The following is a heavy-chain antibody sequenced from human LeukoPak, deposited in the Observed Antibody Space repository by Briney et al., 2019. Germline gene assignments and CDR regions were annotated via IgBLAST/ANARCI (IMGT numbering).Heavy chain of an antibody. CDR2: IYYSGNT. V-gene: IGHV4-31*03. D-gene: IGHD6-13*01. Sequence: SETLSLTCSVSGGSISSGGYSWSWIRQHPGKGLEWIGYIYYSGNTYYNPSLKSRLTISVDTSKNQFSLKLSSVTAADTAVYYCARETIAAAGRDYYYAMDVWGQGTTVTVSS. J-gene: IGHJ6*02. CDR3: ARETIAAAGRDYYYAMDV. CDR1: GGSISSGGYS.